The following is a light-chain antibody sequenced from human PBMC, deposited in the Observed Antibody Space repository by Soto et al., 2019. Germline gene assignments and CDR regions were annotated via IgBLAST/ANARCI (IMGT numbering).Light chain of an antibody. CDR3: QQYGSSPWT. J-gene: IGKJ1*01. V-gene: IGKV3-11*01. Sequence: EIVLTQSPATLSLSPGERATLSCRASQSVGNNLAWYQQKPGQAPGLLIYEASTRATGIPARFSGSGSGTDFTLTISSLEPEDFAVYYCQQYGSSPWTFGQGTKVDIK. CDR2: EAS. CDR1: QSVGNN.